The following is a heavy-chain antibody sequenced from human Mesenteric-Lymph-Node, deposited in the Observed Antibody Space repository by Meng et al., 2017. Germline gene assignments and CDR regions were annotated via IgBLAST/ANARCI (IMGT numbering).Heavy chain of an antibody. Sequence: GESLKISCAASGFTFSSYWMHWVRQVPGKGLVWVSRINSDGNITSYADSVKGRFTISRDNAKNTLYLQMNSLRAEDTAVYYCARDDNYDSSGYLYYFDYWGQGTLVTVSS. CDR2: INSDGNIT. CDR1: GFTFSSYW. V-gene: IGHV3-74*01. CDR3: ARDDNYDSSGYLYYFDY. D-gene: IGHD3-22*01. J-gene: IGHJ4*02.